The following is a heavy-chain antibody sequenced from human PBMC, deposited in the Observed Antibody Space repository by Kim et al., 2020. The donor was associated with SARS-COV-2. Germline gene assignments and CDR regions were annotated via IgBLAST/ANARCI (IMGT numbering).Heavy chain of an antibody. CDR1: GGTFSSYA. CDR2: IIPIFGTA. Sequence: SVKVSCKASGGTFSSYAISWVRQAPGQGLEWMGGIIPIFGTANYAQKFQGRVTITADESTSTAYMELSSLRSEDTAVYYCARGGARLDVDYYYMDVWGKGTPVHVSS. D-gene: IGHD1-26*01. V-gene: IGHV1-69*13. J-gene: IGHJ6*03. CDR3: ARGGARLDVDYYYMDV.